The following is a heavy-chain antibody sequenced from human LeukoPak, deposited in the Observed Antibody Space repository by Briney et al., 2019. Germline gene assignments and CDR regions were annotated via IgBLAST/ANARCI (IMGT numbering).Heavy chain of an antibody. Sequence: SETLSLTSTVSGGSISSSSYYWGWIRQPPGKGLEWIGSIHYRGNIYYNPSLKSRVTISVVTSKNQFSLRLNSVTAADTAVYYCARRPAYYFDDWGQGTLVTVSS. J-gene: IGHJ4*02. V-gene: IGHV4-39*01. CDR2: IHYRGNI. CDR3: ARRPAYYFDD. CDR1: GGSISSSSYY.